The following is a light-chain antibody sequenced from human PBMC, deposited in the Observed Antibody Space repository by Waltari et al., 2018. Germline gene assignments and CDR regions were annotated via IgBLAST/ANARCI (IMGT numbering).Light chain of an antibody. CDR1: SSDIGRYDI. J-gene: IGLJ3*02. V-gene: IGLV2-23*02. CDR2: DVS. CDR3: CSYAGNYIWV. Sequence: QSALTQPASVSGSPGLSVTISCTGASSDIGRYDIRSWYQQHPGNAPKLIICDVSKRPSGVSDRFSGSKSGDTASLTISGLQFEDEADYYCCSYAGNYIWVFGGGTRLTVL.